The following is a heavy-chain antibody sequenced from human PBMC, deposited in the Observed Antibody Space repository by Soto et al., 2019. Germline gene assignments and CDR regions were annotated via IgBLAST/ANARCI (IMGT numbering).Heavy chain of an antibody. D-gene: IGHD1-7*01. V-gene: IGHV1-69*01. CDR2: IIPIFGTA. CDR1: GGTFSSYA. J-gene: IGHJ6*02. CDR3: ARGELELRGVYYYYGMDV. Sequence: QVQLVQSGAEVKKPGSSVKVSCKASGGTFSSYAISWVRQAPGQGLEWMGGIIPIFGTANYAQKFQGRVTITADESTSTAYMELSSLRSEDTAVYYCARGELELRGVYYYYGMDVWGQGTTVTVSS.